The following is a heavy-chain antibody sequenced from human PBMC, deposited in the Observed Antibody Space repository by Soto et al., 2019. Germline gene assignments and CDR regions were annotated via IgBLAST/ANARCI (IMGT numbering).Heavy chain of an antibody. J-gene: IGHJ4*02. Sequence: PGEYLKISCKGSAYSFTSYLITLGRQMPGKGVEWVGRFDASDSSTNYSPSFQGHVTISSDRSTNTAYLQWSSLKTSDNAMYYCGRGVKRDTYHKDIFYYWAQGTLVT. V-gene: IGHV5-10-1*01. CDR2: FDASDSST. D-gene: IGHD2-15*01. CDR3: GRGVKRDTYHKDIFYY. CDR1: AYSFTSYL.